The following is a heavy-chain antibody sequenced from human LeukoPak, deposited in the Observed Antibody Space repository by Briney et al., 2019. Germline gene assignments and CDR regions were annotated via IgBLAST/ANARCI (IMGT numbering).Heavy chain of an antibody. CDR2: ISSRGDST. D-gene: IGHD6-19*01. Sequence: GGSLRLSCAASGFIFSNYAMSWVRQVPGRGLEWVSTISSRGDSTYVADSVKGRFTISRDNSKISLYLQMNSVRAEDTAVYYCVKGPRPDITVAHTVENWGQGTLVTVSS. CDR3: VKGPRPDITVAHTVEN. CDR1: GFIFSNYA. V-gene: IGHV3-23*01. J-gene: IGHJ4*02.